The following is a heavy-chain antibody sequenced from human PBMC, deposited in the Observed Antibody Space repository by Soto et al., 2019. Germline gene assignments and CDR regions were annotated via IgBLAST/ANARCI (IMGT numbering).Heavy chain of an antibody. V-gene: IGHV3-30-3*01. J-gene: IGHJ4*02. CDR3: ARESVELYSGYVKPLDY. CDR1: GFTFSSYA. D-gene: IGHD5-12*01. Sequence: QVQLVESGGGVVQPGRSLRLSCAASGFTFSSYAMHWVRQAPGKGLAWVAIISYDGSNKYYADSVQGRFTISRDNSKNTLYLQMNSLRAEDTAVYYCARESVELYSGYVKPLDYWGQGTLVTVSS. CDR2: ISYDGSNK.